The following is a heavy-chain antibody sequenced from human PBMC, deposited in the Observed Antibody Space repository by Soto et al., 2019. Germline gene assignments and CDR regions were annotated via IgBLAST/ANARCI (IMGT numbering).Heavy chain of an antibody. CDR2: VYYSGST. Sequence: SETLSLTCTVSGGSINTRSFYWGWIRQPPGKGLEWIGSVYYSGSTYYNTSLKSRVTISGDTSKNQFSLRLSSVTGADTAIYYCARQYTSPWSRLEASFAPGGQGTLVPVSS. J-gene: IGHJ5*02. V-gene: IGHV4-39*01. CDR3: ARQYTSPWSRLEASFAP. CDR1: GGSINTRSFY. D-gene: IGHD6-13*01.